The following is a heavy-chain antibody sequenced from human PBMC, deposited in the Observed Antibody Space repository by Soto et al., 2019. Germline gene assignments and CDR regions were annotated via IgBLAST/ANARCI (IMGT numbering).Heavy chain of an antibody. D-gene: IGHD3-16*01. CDR2: IKSKTDGGTT. V-gene: IGHV3-15*01. CDR3: TTDSLRFAEGFDY. J-gene: IGHJ4*02. Sequence: GGSLRLSCAASGVTFSNAWMSWVRQAPGKGLEWVGRIKSKTDGGTTDYAAPVKGRFTISRDDSKNTLYLQMNSLKTEDTAVYYCTTDSLRFAEGFDYWGQGTLVTVSS. CDR1: GVTFSNAW.